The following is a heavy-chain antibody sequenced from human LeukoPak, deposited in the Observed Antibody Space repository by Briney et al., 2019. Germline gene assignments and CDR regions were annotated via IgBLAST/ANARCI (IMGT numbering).Heavy chain of an antibody. CDR3: ASFRGGSGDSHFDY. Sequence: ASVKVSCKASGYTFTSYDINWVRQATGQGLEWMGWMNPNSGNTGYAQKFQGRVTMTRNTSISTAYMELSSLRSEDTAVYYCASFRGGSGDSHFDYWGQGTLVTVSS. D-gene: IGHD3-10*01. V-gene: IGHV1-8*01. J-gene: IGHJ4*02. CDR2: MNPNSGNT. CDR1: GYTFTSYD.